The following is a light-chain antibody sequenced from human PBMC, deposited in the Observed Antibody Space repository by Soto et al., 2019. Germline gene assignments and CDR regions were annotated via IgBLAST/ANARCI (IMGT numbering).Light chain of an antibody. Sequence: QSVLTQPPSASGTPGQRVTISCSGSSSNIGSNSVNWCQQLPGTAPNLLIYSNNQRPSGVPDRFSGSKSGTSASLAISGLQSEDEADYDCAEWNYSLNVYVFGTGTKLTVL. CDR1: SSNIGSNS. J-gene: IGLJ1*01. V-gene: IGLV1-44*01. CDR2: SNN. CDR3: AEWNYSLNVYV.